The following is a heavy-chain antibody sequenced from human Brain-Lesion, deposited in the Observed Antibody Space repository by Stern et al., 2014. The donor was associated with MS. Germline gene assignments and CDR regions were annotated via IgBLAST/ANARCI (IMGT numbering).Heavy chain of an antibody. CDR2: INYRRNP. V-gene: IGHV4-59*01. Sequence: QVQPQESGPGLVKPSETLSLTCTVSYDSISSYYWTWLRQPPGKGLEWIGYINYRRNPNYNPALKSRVTISVDTSKNQFSLKLTSVTAADTAVYYCARAFSDYHDSTPGYWGQGTLVTVSS. CDR3: ARAFSDYHDSTPGY. D-gene: IGHD3-22*01. CDR1: YDSISSYY. J-gene: IGHJ4*02.